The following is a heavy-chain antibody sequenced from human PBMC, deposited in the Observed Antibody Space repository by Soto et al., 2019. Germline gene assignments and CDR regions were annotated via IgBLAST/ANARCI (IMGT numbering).Heavy chain of an antibody. J-gene: IGHJ4*02. CDR3: SRQHCSGGSCYSGRYYFDY. V-gene: IGHV1-69*01. D-gene: IGHD2-15*01. CDR1: GVTFSSDG. CDR2: IIPIFGTP. Sequence: QVQLVQSGAEMKKPGSSMKVSCKASGVTFSSDGINWVRQAPGQGLEWMGGIIPIFGTPNYAQKFRGRITITADGSLSTAYMELSGLRSDDTAVYFCSRQHCSGGSCYSGRYYFDYWGQGTLVTVSS.